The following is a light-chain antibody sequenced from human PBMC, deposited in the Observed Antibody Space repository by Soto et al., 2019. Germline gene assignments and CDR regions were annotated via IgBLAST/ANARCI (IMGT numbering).Light chain of an antibody. V-gene: IGKV1-39*01. CDR3: QQSHRTPRT. Sequence: DVQMTQSPSPLSASVGDRVTITCRASHNIDNFLNWYQQRPGKAPKILIYDASNLYSGVPSRFSGSGSGTDFTLTIISLQPEDFATYYLQQSHRTPRTFGPGTKVDI. CDR1: HNIDNF. CDR2: DAS. J-gene: IGKJ1*01.